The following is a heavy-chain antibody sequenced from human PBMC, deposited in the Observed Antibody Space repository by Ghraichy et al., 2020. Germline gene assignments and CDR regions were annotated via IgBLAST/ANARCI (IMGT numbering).Heavy chain of an antibody. J-gene: IGHJ4*02. Sequence: GGSLRLSCAASGFTLRNYGMHWVRQAPGEGLEWVALIWYDGNKKYYADSVRGRFTISRDSSKDALYLQMNNLRAEDTAVYYCAMWRDAGSFDYWGQGTLVTVSS. CDR1: GFTLRNYG. D-gene: IGHD5-24*01. V-gene: IGHV3-30*12. CDR2: IWYDGNKK. CDR3: AMWRDAGSFDY.